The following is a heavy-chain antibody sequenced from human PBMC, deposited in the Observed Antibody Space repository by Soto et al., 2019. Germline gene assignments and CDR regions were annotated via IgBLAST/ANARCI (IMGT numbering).Heavy chain of an antibody. Sequence: SETLSLTCTVSGGCISSDSYYWGWIRQSPEKGLEWIASISYSGSTYYNPTLKSRLIISVDTSKNQFSLKLSSVTAADTAVYYCARDTPYCGGDCYGFDIWGQGTMVTVSS. D-gene: IGHD2-21*02. J-gene: IGHJ3*02. CDR2: ISYSGST. V-gene: IGHV4-39*07. CDR1: GGCISSDSYY. CDR3: ARDTPYCGGDCYGFDI.